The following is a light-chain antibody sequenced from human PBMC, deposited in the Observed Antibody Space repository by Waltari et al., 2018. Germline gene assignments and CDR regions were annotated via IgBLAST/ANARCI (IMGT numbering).Light chain of an antibody. J-gene: IGLJ1*01. V-gene: IGLV2-14*01. Sequence: HSALPQPASVSRSPAHPIPIPCTGTYTHLGASLSVPSYQQHPGKAPHPIIYEVSNRPSGISNRFSASKSGNTASLTISGLQAEDEADYYCSSYTTSSAPGVFGTGTRVTVL. CDR3: SSYTTSSAPGV. CDR1: YTHLGASLS. CDR2: EVS.